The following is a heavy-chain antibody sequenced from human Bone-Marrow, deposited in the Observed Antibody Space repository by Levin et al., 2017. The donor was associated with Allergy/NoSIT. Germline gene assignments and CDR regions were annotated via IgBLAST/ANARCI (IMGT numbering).Heavy chain of an antibody. CDR2: ISWNSGSI. V-gene: IGHV3-9*01. D-gene: IGHD1-26*01. CDR3: AKAPSGSYTAAFDI. CDR1: GFTFDEYA. J-gene: IGHJ3*02. Sequence: GGSLRLSCAASGFTFDEYAMHWVRQAPGKGLEWVSGISWNSGSIGYADSVKGRFTISRDNAKNSLYLQMNSLRAEDTALYYCAKAPSGSYTAAFDIWGQGTMVTVSS.